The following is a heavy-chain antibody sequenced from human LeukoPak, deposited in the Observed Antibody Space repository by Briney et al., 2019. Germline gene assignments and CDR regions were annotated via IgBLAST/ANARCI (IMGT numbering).Heavy chain of an antibody. CDR1: GYTFTAHY. V-gene: IGHV1-2*02. D-gene: IGHD3-10*01. Sequence: ASVKVSCKASGYTFTAHYMHWVRQAPGQGLEWMGWINPNSGDTNYAQKFQGRVTMTRDTSISTAYMELSSLRSDDMAVYYCAREGEDSDDTNWFDPWGQGTLVTVSS. CDR2: INPNSGDT. CDR3: AREGEDSDDTNWFDP. J-gene: IGHJ5*02.